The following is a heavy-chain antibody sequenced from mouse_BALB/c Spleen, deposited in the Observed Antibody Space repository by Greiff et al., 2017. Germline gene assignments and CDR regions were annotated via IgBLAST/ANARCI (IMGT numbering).Heavy chain of an antibody. J-gene: IGHJ4*01. Sequence: VQLQQSGAELVKPGASVKLSCTAPGFNIKDTYMHWVKQSPEQGLEWIGRIDPANGNTKYDPKFQGKATITADTSSNTAYLQLSSLTSEDTAVYYCARSYDNHAMDYWGQGTSVTVSS. V-gene: IGHV14-3*02. CDR1: GFNIKDTY. CDR2: IDPANGNT. CDR3: ARSYDNHAMDY. D-gene: IGHD2-10*02.